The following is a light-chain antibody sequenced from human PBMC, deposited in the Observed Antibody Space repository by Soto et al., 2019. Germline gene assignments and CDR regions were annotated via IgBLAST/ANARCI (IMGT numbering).Light chain of an antibody. CDR2: AAS. J-gene: IGKJ4*01. CDR1: QGLVNW. Sequence: DIQVTQSPSSVSASVGDRVTITCRASQGLVNWLAWYQQKPVKAPKLLIYAASSFQSGVPSRFSGRGSGTDFTLTISSLQPEDFATYYCQQTSSFPLTFGGGTKVEIK. V-gene: IGKV1-12*01. CDR3: QQTSSFPLT.